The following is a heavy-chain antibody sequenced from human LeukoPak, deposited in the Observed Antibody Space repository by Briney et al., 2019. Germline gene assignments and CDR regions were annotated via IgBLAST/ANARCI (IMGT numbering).Heavy chain of an antibody. CDR2: INSDGTST. CDR1: GFTLSSYW. D-gene: IGHD1-7*01. Sequence: GGSLRLSCAASGFTLSSYWMHWVRQAPGKGLVWVSRINSDGTSTSYADSVKGRFTISRDNAKNTLYLQMNSLRAEDTAVYYCARIGSGERNYPFDSRGQGTLVTVSS. CDR3: ARIGSGERNYPFDS. V-gene: IGHV3-74*01. J-gene: IGHJ4*02.